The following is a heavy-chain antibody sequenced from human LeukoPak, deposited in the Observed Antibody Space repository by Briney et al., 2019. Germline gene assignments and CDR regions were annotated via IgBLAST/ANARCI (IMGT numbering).Heavy chain of an antibody. CDR1: GGSFSGYY. D-gene: IGHD3-10*01. CDR3: ARHLPSGSRAFDI. Sequence: SETLSLTCAVYGGSFSGYYWSWIRQPPGKGLEWIGEINHSGSTNYNPSLKSRVTISVDTSKNQFSLKLSSVTAADTAVYYCARHLPSGSRAFDIWGQGTMVTVSS. V-gene: IGHV4-34*01. J-gene: IGHJ3*02. CDR2: INHSGST.